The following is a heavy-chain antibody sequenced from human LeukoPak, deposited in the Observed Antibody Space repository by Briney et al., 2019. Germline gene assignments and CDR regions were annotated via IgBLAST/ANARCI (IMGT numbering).Heavy chain of an antibody. CDR3: ARRYSNSFDY. CDR1: GLTFRNFW. J-gene: IGHJ4*02. D-gene: IGHD4-11*01. CDR2: IKQDGSGQ. Sequence: GGSLRLSCAASGLTFRNFWMCWVRQAPGKGLEWAATIKQDGSGQYYVDSVKGRFTISRDNAKNSLYLQMNSLRAEDTAVYYCARRYSNSFDYWGQGTLVTVSS. V-gene: IGHV3-7*03.